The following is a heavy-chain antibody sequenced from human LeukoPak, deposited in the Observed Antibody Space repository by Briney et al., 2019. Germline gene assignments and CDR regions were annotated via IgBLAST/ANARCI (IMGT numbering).Heavy chain of an antibody. CDR2: ISGSGGNA. Sequence: GGSLRLSCAASGFTFSSYAMSWVRQPPGKELEWVSSISGSGGNAYYADSVKGRFTISRDNSKNTLYVQMNSLRDEDTAVYYYARDWPSEWQQLPDYDAVDIWGQGTMVTVSS. CDR1: GFTFSSYA. D-gene: IGHD6-13*01. V-gene: IGHV3-23*01. J-gene: IGHJ3*02. CDR3: ARDWPSEWQQLPDYDAVDI.